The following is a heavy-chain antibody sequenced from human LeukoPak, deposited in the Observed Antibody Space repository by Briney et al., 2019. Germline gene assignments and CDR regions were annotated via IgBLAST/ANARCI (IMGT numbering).Heavy chain of an antibody. CDR1: GGSISSSSHN. D-gene: IGHD6-13*01. Sequence: SETVSLTCIVSGGSISSSSHNWGWIRQPPGKGLEWIGSIYYSGTTYYNPSLKSRLTISVDTSKNQFSLKLSSVTAVDTAVYYCARDPGPSSSWYPRIYNWFDPWGQGTLVTVSS. V-gene: IGHV4-39*02. CDR3: ARDPGPSSSWYPRIYNWFDP. J-gene: IGHJ5*02. CDR2: IYYSGTT.